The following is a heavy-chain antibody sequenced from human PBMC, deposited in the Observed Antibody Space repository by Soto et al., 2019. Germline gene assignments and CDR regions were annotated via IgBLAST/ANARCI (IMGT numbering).Heavy chain of an antibody. V-gene: IGHV3-23*01. CDR2: ISGSGGST. Sequence: GGSLNLSSASSGFTFSSYAMSWVRPAPGKGLEWVSAISGSGGSTYYADSVKGRFTISRDNSKNTLYLQMNSLRAEDTAVYYCAKDLRGQLELRRGDWFDPWGQGTLVTVSS. CDR1: GFTFSSYA. D-gene: IGHD1-7*01. J-gene: IGHJ5*02. CDR3: AKDLRGQLELRRGDWFDP.